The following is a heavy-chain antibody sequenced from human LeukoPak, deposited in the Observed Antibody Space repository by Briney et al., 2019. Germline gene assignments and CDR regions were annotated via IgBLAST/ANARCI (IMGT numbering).Heavy chain of an antibody. J-gene: IGHJ4*02. D-gene: IGHD1-26*01. CDR1: GYTFTGYY. CDR2: INPNSGDT. Sequence: ASVKVSCKASGYTFTGYYMHWVRQAPGQGLEWMGWINPNSGDTNYAQKLQGRVTMTTDTSTSTAYMELRSLRSDDTAVYYCGRGSQDFDYWGQGTLVTVSS. V-gene: IGHV1-2*02. CDR3: GRGSQDFDY.